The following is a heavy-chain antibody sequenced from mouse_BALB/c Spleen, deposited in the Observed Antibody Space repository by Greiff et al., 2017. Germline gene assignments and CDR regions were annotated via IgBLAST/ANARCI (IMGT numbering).Heavy chain of an antibody. CDR2: ISYDGSN. CDR1: GYSITSGYY. V-gene: IGHV3-6*02. D-gene: IGHD1-1*01. Sequence: EVQRVESGPGLVKPSQSLSLTCSVTGYSITSGYYWNWIRQFPGNKLEWMGYISYDGSNNYNPSLKNRISITRDTSKNQFFLKLNSVTTEDTATYYCAREIYYYGSRGFAYWGQGTLVTVSA. J-gene: IGHJ3*01. CDR3: AREIYYYGSRGFAY.